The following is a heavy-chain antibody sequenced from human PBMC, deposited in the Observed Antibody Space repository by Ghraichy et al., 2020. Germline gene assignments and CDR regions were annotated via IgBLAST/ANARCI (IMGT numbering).Heavy chain of an antibody. J-gene: IGHJ6*02. D-gene: IGHD2-15*01. CDR3: ARIGLRHYYGMDV. CDR1: GFISSDHY. Sequence: GGSLRLSCAASGFISSDHYMDWVRQAPGKGLEWVGRIRNKVNSDITEYAASVKGRFTISRDDSQNSLFLQMNSLKTEDTAVYYCARIGLRHYYGMDVWGQGTTVTVSS. V-gene: IGHV3-72*01. CDR2: IRNKVNSDIT.